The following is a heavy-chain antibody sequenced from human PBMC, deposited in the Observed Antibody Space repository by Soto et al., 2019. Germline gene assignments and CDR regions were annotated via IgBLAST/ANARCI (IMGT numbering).Heavy chain of an antibody. J-gene: IGHJ3*02. V-gene: IGHV4-38-2*02. CDR3: ARDFRRSASYEHAFDI. D-gene: IGHD1-26*01. CDR1: GYSISSDYY. Sequence: SETLSLTCAVSGYSISSDYYWGCIRQPPGKGLEWIGSVYQSGSTYSNPSLTSRVTISVDTSKNQFSLKLTSVTAADTAVYYCARDFRRSASYEHAFDIWGQGTMVTVSS. CDR2: VYQSGST.